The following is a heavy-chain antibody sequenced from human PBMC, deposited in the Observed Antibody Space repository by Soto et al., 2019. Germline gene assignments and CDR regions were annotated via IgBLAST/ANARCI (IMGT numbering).Heavy chain of an antibody. CDR2: IYYSGST. CDR3: ARGLVATMVRGVITRYYFDY. V-gene: IGHV4-61*01. J-gene: IGHJ4*02. Sequence: KTSETLSLTCTVSGGSVSSGSYYWSWIRQPPGKGLEWIGYIYYSGSTNYNPSLKSRVTISVDTSKNQFSLKLSSVTAADAAVYYCARGLVATMVRGVITRYYFDYWGQGTLVTVSS. D-gene: IGHD3-10*01. CDR1: GGSVSSGSYY.